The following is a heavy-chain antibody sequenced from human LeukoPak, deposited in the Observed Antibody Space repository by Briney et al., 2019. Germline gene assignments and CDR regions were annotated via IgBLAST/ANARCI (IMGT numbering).Heavy chain of an antibody. D-gene: IGHD6-13*01. V-gene: IGHV4-4*02. CDR3: ASLAAAGRAPCDY. CDR1: GGSISSSNW. CDR2: IYHSGST. J-gene: IGHJ4*02. Sequence: SETLSLTCAVSGGSISSSNWWSWVRPPPGKGLEWIGEIYHSGSTNYNPSLKSRVTISVDKSKNQFSLKLSSVTAADTAVYYCASLAAAGRAPCDYWGQGTLVTVSS.